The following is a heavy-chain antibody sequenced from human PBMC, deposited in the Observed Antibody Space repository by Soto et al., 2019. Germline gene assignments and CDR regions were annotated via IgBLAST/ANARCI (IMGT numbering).Heavy chain of an antibody. CDR3: AKDRSRWFGEGESWCDP. J-gene: IGHJ5*02. V-gene: IGHV3-23*01. CDR2: ISGSGGST. Sequence: GGSLRLSCAASGFTFSSYAMSWVRQAPGKGLEWVSAISGSGGSTYYADSVKGRFTISRDNSKNTLYLQMNSLRAEDTAVYYCAKDRSRWFGEGESWCDPWGQGTLVTVS. CDR1: GFTFSSYA. D-gene: IGHD3-10*01.